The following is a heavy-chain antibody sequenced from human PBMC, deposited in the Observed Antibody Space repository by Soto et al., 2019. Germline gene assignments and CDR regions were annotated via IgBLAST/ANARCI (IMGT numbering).Heavy chain of an antibody. Sequence: QVQLVESGGGVVQPGRSLRLSCAASGFTFSSYGMHWVRQAPGKGLEWVAVIWYDGSNKYYADSVKGRFTISRDNSKYTLYLQMNSLRAEDTAVYYCARDGITPLTGYSSGWYLGYWGQGTLVTVSS. D-gene: IGHD6-19*01. CDR3: ARDGITPLTGYSSGWYLGY. J-gene: IGHJ4*02. CDR2: IWYDGSNK. CDR1: GFTFSSYG. V-gene: IGHV3-33*01.